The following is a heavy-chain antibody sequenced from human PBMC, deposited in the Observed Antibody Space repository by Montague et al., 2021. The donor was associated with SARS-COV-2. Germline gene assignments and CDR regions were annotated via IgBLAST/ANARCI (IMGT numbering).Heavy chain of an antibody. Sequence: TRSLTCTVSGGYISSGSYYWSWIRQPAGRGMEWIGRIYASGSTKYNPSLKSRVTISVDTSKNQFSLKVSSVTAADTAVYYCARDLSSSWSYWFDPWGQGTLVTVSP. CDR2: IYASGST. V-gene: IGHV4-61*02. D-gene: IGHD6-13*01. CDR3: ARDLSSSWSYWFDP. J-gene: IGHJ5*02. CDR1: GGYISSGSYY.